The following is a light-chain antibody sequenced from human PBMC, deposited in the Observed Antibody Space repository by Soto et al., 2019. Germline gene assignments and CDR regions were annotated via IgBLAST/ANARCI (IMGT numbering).Light chain of an antibody. V-gene: IGKV3-15*01. CDR3: QQYNNWPPWA. CDR2: GAS. J-gene: IGKJ1*01. CDR1: QSVNTN. Sequence: VMTQSPVTLSVSPGEGATLSCRASQSVNTNFAWFQQQPGQAPRLLIFGASTRATGIPARFSGSGSGTEFTLTISSLQSEDFAVYYCQQYNNWPPWAFGQGTKVDNK.